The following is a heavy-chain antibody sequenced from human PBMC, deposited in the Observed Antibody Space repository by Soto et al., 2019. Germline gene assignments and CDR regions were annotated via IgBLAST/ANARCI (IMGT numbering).Heavy chain of an antibody. CDR2: IKSKTDGGTT. Sequence: EVQLVESGGDLEKRGGSLRLSCAASEFTFTYAWMSWVRQAPGKGLEWVGRIKSKTDGGTTDYAAPVKGRFTISRDESQNTLYLQMNSLKTEDTAVYYCTSLYYGHWGQGTLATVSS. CDR3: TSLYYGH. J-gene: IGHJ4*02. V-gene: IGHV3-15*01. D-gene: IGHD3-16*02. CDR1: EFTFTYAW.